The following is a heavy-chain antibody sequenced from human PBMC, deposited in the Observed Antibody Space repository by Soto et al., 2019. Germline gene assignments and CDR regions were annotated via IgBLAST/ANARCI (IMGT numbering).Heavy chain of an antibody. Sequence: PSETLSLTCTVSGGSISSYYWSWIRQPPGKGLEWIGYIYYSGSTNYNPSLKSRVTILVDTSKNQFSLKVSSVTAADTAVYYCARGIKDGYNLSWFDPWGQGTLVTVSS. J-gene: IGHJ5*02. D-gene: IGHD5-12*01. CDR1: GGSISSYY. CDR3: ARGIKDGYNLSWFDP. CDR2: IYYSGST. V-gene: IGHV4-59*08.